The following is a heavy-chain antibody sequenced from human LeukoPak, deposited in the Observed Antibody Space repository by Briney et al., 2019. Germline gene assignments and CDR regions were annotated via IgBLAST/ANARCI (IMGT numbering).Heavy chain of an antibody. V-gene: IGHV4-34*12. J-gene: IGHJ5*02. CDR1: GGSFSGYY. CDR2: IIHSGST. Sequence: ASETLSLTCAVYGGSFSGYYWSWIRQPPGKGLEWMGEIIHSGSTNYNPSLKSRVTISVDTSKNQFSLKLSSVTDPDTAVYYAARSAPGYQNIVVATGQESWFDPWGQGTLVTVSS. CDR3: ARSAPGYQNIVVATGQESWFDP. D-gene: IGHD2-21*02.